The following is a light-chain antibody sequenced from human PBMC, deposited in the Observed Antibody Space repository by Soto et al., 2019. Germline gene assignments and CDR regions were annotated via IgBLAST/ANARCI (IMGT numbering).Light chain of an antibody. J-gene: IGKJ1*01. Sequence: EIVLTHSPVTLSLSPRERAALSRRASQSVSNNYLAWYQQKPGQAPRLLIYGASNRATGIPDRLSGSGSGTDFPLTISRMQPEDSAVYYCQQYGSPGTFGQGTKVDIK. CDR1: QSVSNNY. CDR3: QQYGSPGT. CDR2: GAS. V-gene: IGKV3-20*01.